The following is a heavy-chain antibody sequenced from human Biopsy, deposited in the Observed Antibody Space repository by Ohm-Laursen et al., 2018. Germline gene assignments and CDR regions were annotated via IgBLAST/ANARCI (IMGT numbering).Heavy chain of an antibody. J-gene: IGHJ4*02. D-gene: IGHD1-1*01. V-gene: IGHV1-24*01. CDR3: AADINVWNVNY. CDR1: GYTRTALS. Sequence: ASVKVSCKVSGYTRTALSMHWVRQAPGRGLEWMGGFAPENGKTIYAQKFQGRITMTEDTSTDTAYMELSSLRSEDTAVYYCAADINVWNVNYWGQGTQVTVSS. CDR2: FAPENGKT.